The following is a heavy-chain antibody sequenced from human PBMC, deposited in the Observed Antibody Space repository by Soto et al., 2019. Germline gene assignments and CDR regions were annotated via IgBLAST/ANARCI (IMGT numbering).Heavy chain of an antibody. D-gene: IGHD6-19*01. CDR2: ISAYNGNT. CDR3: ARDRGVAPPVAGNTHYYYYMDV. V-gene: IGHV1-18*01. CDR1: GYSFTNYG. J-gene: IGHJ6*03. Sequence: QDQLVQSGVEVKKPGASVKVSYKASGYSFTNYGITWVRQAPGQGFEWMGWISAYNGNTNYAQKFQGRVTMTTDASTSTVYLELRSLRSDDTAVYYCARDRGVAPPVAGNTHYYYYMDVWGKGTTVTVSS.